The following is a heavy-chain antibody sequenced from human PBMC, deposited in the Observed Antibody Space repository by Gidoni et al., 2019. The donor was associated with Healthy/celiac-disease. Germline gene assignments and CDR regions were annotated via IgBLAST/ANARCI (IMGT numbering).Heavy chain of an antibody. CDR3: ARDLTIFGVVYGMDV. D-gene: IGHD3-3*01. Sequence: EVQLVESGGGLVQPGGSLRLSCAASGFPVSSNYMSWVRQAPGKGLEWVSVIYSGGSTYYADSVKGRFTISRDNSKNTLYLQMNSLRAEDTAVYYCARDLTIFGVVYGMDVWGQGTTVTVSS. J-gene: IGHJ6*02. CDR1: GFPVSSNY. V-gene: IGHV3-66*01. CDR2: IYSGGST.